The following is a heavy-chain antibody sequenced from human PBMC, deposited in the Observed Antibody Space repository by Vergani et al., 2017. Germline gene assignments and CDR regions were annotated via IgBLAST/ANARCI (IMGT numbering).Heavy chain of an antibody. CDR1: GFTFSSYS. Sequence: EVQLVESGGGLVKPGGSLRLSCAASGFTFSSYSMNWVRQAPGKGLEWVSSISSSSSYIYYADSVKGRFTISRDNAKNSLYLQMNSLRAEDTAVYYCARDSLDGFFLEWLFTGMDVWGQGTTVTVSS. CDR2: ISSSSSYI. CDR3: ARDSLDGFFLEWLFTGMDV. V-gene: IGHV3-21*01. J-gene: IGHJ6*02. D-gene: IGHD3-3*01.